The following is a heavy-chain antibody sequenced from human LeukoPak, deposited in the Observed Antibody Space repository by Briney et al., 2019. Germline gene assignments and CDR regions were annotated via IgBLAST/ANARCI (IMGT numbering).Heavy chain of an antibody. Sequence: SETLSLTCTVSGGSISSYYWSWIRQPPGKGLKWIGYFYYSGSTNYNPSLKSRVTISVDTSKNQFSLKLSSVTAADTAVYYCARDLGYSYGPYYYYDMDVWGKGTTVTVSS. CDR2: FYYSGST. D-gene: IGHD5-18*01. J-gene: IGHJ6*03. CDR1: GGSISSYY. V-gene: IGHV4-59*01. CDR3: ARDLGYSYGPYYYYDMDV.